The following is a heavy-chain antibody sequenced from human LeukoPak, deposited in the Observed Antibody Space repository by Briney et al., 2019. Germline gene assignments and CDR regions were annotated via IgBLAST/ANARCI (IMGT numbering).Heavy chain of an antibody. Sequence: SETLSLTCAVYGGSFSGYYWSWIRQPPGKGLEWIGEINHSGSTNYNPSLKSRVTISVDTSKNQFSLKLSSVTAADTAVYYSARGGRVVVPAAIKQQFDYWGQGTLVTVSS. J-gene: IGHJ4*02. V-gene: IGHV4-34*01. CDR1: GGSFSGYY. CDR2: INHSGST. CDR3: ARGGRVVVPAAIKQQFDY. D-gene: IGHD2-2*02.